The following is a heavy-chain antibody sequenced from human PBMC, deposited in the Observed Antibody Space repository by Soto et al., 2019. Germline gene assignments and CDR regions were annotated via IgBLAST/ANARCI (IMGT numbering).Heavy chain of an antibody. V-gene: IGHV3-23*01. D-gene: IGHD5-18*01. J-gene: IGHJ3*02. CDR3: AKEELDTATGNDAFDI. CDR1: GFTFSSYA. Sequence: EVQLLESGGGLVQPGGSLRLSCAASGFTFSSYAMSWVRQAPGKGLEWVSAISGSGGSTYYADSVKGRFTISRDNSKNTLDLQMNSLRAEDTAVYYCAKEELDTATGNDAFDIWGQGTMVTVSS. CDR2: ISGSGGST.